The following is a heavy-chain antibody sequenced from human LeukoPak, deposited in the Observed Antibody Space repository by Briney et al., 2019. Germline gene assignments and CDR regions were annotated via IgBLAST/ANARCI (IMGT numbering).Heavy chain of an antibody. CDR2: ISAYNGNT. J-gene: IGHJ4*02. CDR3: ARADIRAIASSGWYGFDY. Sequence: ASVKVSCKASGYTFSSYGISWVRQAPGQGLEWMGWISAYNGNTNYEQKFQGRVTMTTDTSTSTAYMELRSLRSDDTAVYYCARADIRAIASSGWYGFDYWGQGTLVTVSS. D-gene: IGHD6-19*01. V-gene: IGHV1-18*01. CDR1: GYTFSSYG.